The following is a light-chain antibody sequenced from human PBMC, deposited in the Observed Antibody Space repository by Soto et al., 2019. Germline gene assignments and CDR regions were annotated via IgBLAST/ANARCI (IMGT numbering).Light chain of an antibody. CDR2: WAS. V-gene: IGKV4-1*01. CDR1: QSVLYSSNNKNY. J-gene: IGKJ1*01. CDR3: QQYYGLPRT. Sequence: DIVMTQSPDSLAVSLGERATINCKSSQSVLYSSNNKNYLAWYQQKPGQPPKLLIYWASTRESGVPDRFSGSGSGTDFTLPISSLQAEDVAVYYWQQYYGLPRTFGQGTKVEIK.